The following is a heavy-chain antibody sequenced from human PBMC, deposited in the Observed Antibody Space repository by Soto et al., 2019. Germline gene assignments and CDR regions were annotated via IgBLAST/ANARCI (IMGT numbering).Heavy chain of an antibody. Sequence: SETLSLTCTVSGGSISSYYWSWIRQPPGKGLEWIGYIYYSGSTNYNPSLKSRVTISVDTSKNQFSLKLSSVTAADTAVYYCARWSSSGLEYYYYYYYMDVWGKGTTVTV. CDR2: IYYSGST. V-gene: IGHV4-59*01. J-gene: IGHJ6*03. D-gene: IGHD3-10*01. CDR1: GGSISSYY. CDR3: ARWSSSGLEYYYYYYYMDV.